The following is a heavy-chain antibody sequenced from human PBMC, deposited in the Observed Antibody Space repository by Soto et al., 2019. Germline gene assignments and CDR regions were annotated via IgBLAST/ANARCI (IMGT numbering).Heavy chain of an antibody. D-gene: IGHD1-26*01. V-gene: IGHV1-18*01. CDR3: ARDFVVGGPTINYYYGMDV. CDR1: GYTFTSYG. J-gene: IGHJ6*02. CDR2: ISAYNGNT. Sequence: ASVKVSCKASGYTFTSYGISWVRQAPGQGLEWMGWISAYNGNTNYAQKLQGRFTISRDNSKNTLYLQMNSLGAEDTAVYYCARDFVVGGPTINYYYGMDVWGQGTTVTVSS.